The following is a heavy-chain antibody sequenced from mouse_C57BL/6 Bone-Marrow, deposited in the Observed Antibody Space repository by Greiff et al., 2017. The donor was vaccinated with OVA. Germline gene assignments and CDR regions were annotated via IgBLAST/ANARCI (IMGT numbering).Heavy chain of an antibody. V-gene: IGHV14-4*01. CDR2: IDPENGDP. Sequence: EVQLQQSGAELVRPGASVKLSCTASGFNIKDDYMHWVKQRPEQGLEWIGWIDPENGDPEYASKFQGKATIPADTSSNTAYLQLRSLTSDDTAVYYCTTAGYYGSRDYAMDYWGQGTSVTVSS. CDR1: GFNIKDDY. J-gene: IGHJ4*01. CDR3: TTAGYYGSRDYAMDY. D-gene: IGHD1-1*01.